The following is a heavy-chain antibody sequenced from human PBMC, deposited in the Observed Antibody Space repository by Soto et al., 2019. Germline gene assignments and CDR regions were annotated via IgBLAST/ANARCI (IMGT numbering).Heavy chain of an antibody. V-gene: IGHV3-53*04. J-gene: IGHJ6*03. CDR1: GFTVSSNY. CDR3: ARGYCSGGSCYSGYYYYYMDV. Sequence: PGGSLRLSCAASGFTVSSNYMSWVRQAPGKGLEWVSVIYSGGSTYYADSVKGRFTISRHNSKNTLYLQMNSLRAEDTAVYYCARGYCSGGSCYSGYYYYYMDVWGKGTTVTVSS. D-gene: IGHD2-15*01. CDR2: IYSGGST.